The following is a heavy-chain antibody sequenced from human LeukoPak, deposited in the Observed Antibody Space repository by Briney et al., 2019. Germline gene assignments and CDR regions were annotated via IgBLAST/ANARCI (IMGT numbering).Heavy chain of an antibody. D-gene: IGHD1/OR15-1a*01. J-gene: IGHJ3*02. V-gene: IGHV3-23*01. CDR3: AKVDITGTIPRAFDI. CDR2: ISGGGVTP. Sequence: GGSLRLSCAASGFTFSSYVMSWVRQAPGKGLEWVSAISGGGVTPYYADSVKGRFTISRDNSKNTLDLHLNSLRAEDTAMFYCAKVDITGTIPRAFDIWGQGTMVTVSS. CDR1: GFTFSSYV.